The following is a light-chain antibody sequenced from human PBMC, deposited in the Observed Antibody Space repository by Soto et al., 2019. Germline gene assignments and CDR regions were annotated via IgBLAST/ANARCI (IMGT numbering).Light chain of an antibody. CDR3: QQSYSSPPT. CDR1: QGISSY. J-gene: IGKJ1*01. V-gene: IGKV1-8*01. Sequence: ALRMTQSPSSLSASTGDRVTITCRARQGISSYLAWYQQKPGKAPKHLIFAASSFQSGVPSRFCGSRSGPDFTLTISSLQPEDFATYYCQQSYSSPPTFGQGTKVDIK. CDR2: AAS.